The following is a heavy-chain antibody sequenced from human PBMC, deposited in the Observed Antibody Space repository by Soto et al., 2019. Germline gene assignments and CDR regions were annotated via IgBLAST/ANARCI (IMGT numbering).Heavy chain of an antibody. J-gene: IGHJ4*02. CDR2: ISYDGSDK. D-gene: IGHD4-17*01. Sequence: QVQLVESGGGVVQPGRSLRLSCAVSGFTFRSFALHWVRQAPGKGLEWVSLISYDGSDKYYADSVKGRFTISRDNSKNTLYLQMNSLRGEDTAVYYCARGLYGDRILDYWGQGTLVTVSS. CDR3: ARGLYGDRILDY. CDR1: GFTFRSFA. V-gene: IGHV3-30-3*01.